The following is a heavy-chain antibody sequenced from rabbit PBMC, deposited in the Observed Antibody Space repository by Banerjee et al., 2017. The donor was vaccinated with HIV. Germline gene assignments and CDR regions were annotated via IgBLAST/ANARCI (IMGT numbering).Heavy chain of an antibody. Sequence: QSLEESGGDLVKPGASLTLTCTASGFSFSSSYYMCWVRQAPGKGLEWIGCINTGSGSAYYASWVISRFNISKTSSTTVTLQMTGLTAADTATYFCARRPAYDYGDAGAAYDFWGQGTLVTVS. V-gene: IGHV1S40*01. J-gene: IGHJ3*01. D-gene: IGHD2-1*01. CDR3: ARRPAYDYGDAGAAYDF. CDR2: INTGSGSA. CDR1: GFSFSSSYY.